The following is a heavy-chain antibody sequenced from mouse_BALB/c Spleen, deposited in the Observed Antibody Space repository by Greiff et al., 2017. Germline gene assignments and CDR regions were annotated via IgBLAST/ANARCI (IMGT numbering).Heavy chain of an antibody. D-gene: IGHD2-10*02. CDR1: GYTFTSYD. J-gene: IGHJ2*01. CDR3: AREGYGNYD. CDR2: INPSTGYT. V-gene: IGHV1S26*01. Sequence: QVQLKESGPELVKPGALVKISCKASGYTFTSYDINWVKQRPGQSLEWIGYINPSTGYTEYNQKFKDKATLTADKSSSTAYMQLSSLTSEDSAVYYCAREGYGNYDWGQGTTLTVSS.